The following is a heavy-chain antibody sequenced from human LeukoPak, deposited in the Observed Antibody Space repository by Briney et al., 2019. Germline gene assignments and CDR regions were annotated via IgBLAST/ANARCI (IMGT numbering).Heavy chain of an antibody. J-gene: IGHJ6*04. D-gene: IGHD4-17*01. CDR2: IIPIFGTP. CDR3: ARRGDYGLSSTYYYYGMDV. V-gene: IGHV1-69*13. CDR1: GGTFSSYA. Sequence: GASVKVSCKASGGTFSSYAISWVRQAPGQGLEWMGGIIPIFGTPNYAQKFQGRVTITADESTSTAYMELSSLRSEDTAVYYCARRGDYGLSSTYYYYGMDVWGKGTTVTVSS.